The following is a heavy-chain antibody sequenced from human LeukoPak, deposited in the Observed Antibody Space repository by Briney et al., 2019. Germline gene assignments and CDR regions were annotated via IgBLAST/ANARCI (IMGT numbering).Heavy chain of an antibody. D-gene: IGHD6-19*01. CDR2: INHSGST. CDR1: GGSFSGYY. V-gene: IGHV4-34*01. J-gene: IGHJ6*03. Sequence: SETLSLTCAVYGGSFSGYYWSWIRQPPGKGLEWIGEINHSGSTNYNPSLKSRVTISVDTSKNQFSLKLSSVTAADTAVYYCARGRGSGWPNYYYYYMDVWGKGTTVTVSS. CDR3: ARGRGSGWPNYYYYYMDV.